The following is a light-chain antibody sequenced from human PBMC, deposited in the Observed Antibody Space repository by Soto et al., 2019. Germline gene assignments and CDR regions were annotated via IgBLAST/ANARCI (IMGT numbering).Light chain of an antibody. Sequence: EIVFTPSPGTLSLSPGERATLSCRASQSLTNSFIAWYQQKPGQAPRLLIYDTSSRATGIPDRFSGSGSGTDFTLTISRLEPEDFAVFFCQQYGTSEIIFGQGTRLEIK. CDR3: QQYGTSEII. J-gene: IGKJ5*01. CDR2: DTS. CDR1: QSLTNSF. V-gene: IGKV3-20*01.